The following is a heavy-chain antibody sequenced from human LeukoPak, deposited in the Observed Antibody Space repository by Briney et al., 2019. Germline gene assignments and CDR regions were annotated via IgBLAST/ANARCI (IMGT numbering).Heavy chain of an antibody. CDR2: IYYSGST. CDR1: GGSISSGGYY. D-gene: IGHD5-12*01. Sequence: SETLSLTCTVSGGSISSGGYYWSWIRQHPGKGLEWIGYIYYSGSTYYNLSLKSRVTISVDTSKNQFSLKLSSVTAADTAVYYCARVGYSGYEGEYWGQGTLVTVSS. CDR3: ARVGYSGYEGEY. V-gene: IGHV4-31*03. J-gene: IGHJ4*02.